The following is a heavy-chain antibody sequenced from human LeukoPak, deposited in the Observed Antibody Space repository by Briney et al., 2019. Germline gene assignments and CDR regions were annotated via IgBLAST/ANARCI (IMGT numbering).Heavy chain of an antibody. D-gene: IGHD5-18*01. CDR1: GYTFTSYG. V-gene: IGHV1-18*01. Sequence: ASVKVSCKASGYTFTSYGISWVRQAPGQGLEWMGWISAYNGNTNYAQKLQGRVTMTTDTSTSTAYMELRSLRSDDTAVYYCARVRGTYTGYSYGTTYWYFDLWGRGTLVTVSS. CDR3: ARVRGTYTGYSYGTTYWYFDL. J-gene: IGHJ2*01. CDR2: ISAYNGNT.